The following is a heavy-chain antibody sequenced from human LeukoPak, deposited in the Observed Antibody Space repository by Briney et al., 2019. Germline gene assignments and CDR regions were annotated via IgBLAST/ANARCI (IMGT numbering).Heavy chain of an antibody. CDR3: ARDSSSSSVDY. J-gene: IGHJ4*02. V-gene: IGHV3-74*01. CDR2: INSDGSST. D-gene: IGHD6-6*01. Sequence: MHWVRQXPGKGLVWVSRINSDGSSTSYADSVKGRFTISRDNAKNTLYLQMNSLRAEDTAVYYCARDSSSSSVDYWGQGTLVTVSS.